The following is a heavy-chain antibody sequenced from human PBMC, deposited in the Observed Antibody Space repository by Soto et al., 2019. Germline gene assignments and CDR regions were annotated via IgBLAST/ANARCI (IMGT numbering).Heavy chain of an antibody. J-gene: IGHJ4*02. V-gene: IGHV1-3*01. CDR1: GYTLSSDA. CDR3: ARDVQDGYNSFDY. D-gene: IGHD5-12*01. Sequence: GASVKVAWKASGYTLSSDARGWGRQAPGQRLEWMGWINAGNGKTKYAQKFQGRVTITRDESTSTAYMELSSLRSEDTAVYYCARDVQDGYNSFDYWGQGTLVTVSS. CDR2: INAGNGKT.